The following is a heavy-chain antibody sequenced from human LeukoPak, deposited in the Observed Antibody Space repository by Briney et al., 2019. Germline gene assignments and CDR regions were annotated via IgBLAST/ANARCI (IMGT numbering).Heavy chain of an antibody. V-gene: IGHV3-15*01. Sequence: GGSLRLSCAASGFTFSNAWMSWVRQAPGKGLEWVGRIKSKTDGGTTDYAAPVKGRVTISRDDSKNTLYLQMNSLKTEDTAVYYCTTASSSWYGVSEYFQHWGQGTLVTVSS. CDR3: TTASSSWYGVSEYFQH. CDR2: IKSKTDGGTT. D-gene: IGHD6-13*01. CDR1: GFTFSNAW. J-gene: IGHJ1*01.